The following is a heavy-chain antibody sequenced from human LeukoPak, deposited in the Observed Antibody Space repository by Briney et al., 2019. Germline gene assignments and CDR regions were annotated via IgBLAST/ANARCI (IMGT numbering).Heavy chain of an antibody. V-gene: IGHV4-59*01. CDR2: IFDNGST. J-gene: IGHJ5*02. CDR3: ARTFSPGIVTS. CDR1: GGSISSYH. Sequence: SETLSLTCTVSGGSISSYHWSWIRQPPGKGLEWVAFIFDNGSTNDNRSLKSRVTISLDTSNNQFSLTVNSVTAADTAVYYCARTFSPGIVTSWGQGTLVTVSS. D-gene: IGHD3-16*02.